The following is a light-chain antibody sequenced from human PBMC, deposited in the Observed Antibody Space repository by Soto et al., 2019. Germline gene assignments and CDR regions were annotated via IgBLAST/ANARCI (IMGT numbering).Light chain of an antibody. Sequence: DIVLTQSPGTLSLSPGERATLSCRASQSVFTRYVAWYQQKPGQAPRLLISGASSRATGIADMFSGSGSGTDFTLINSRLEAEDFALYYCQQYSSSPQTFGGGTKVEI. CDR2: GAS. CDR1: QSVFTRY. V-gene: IGKV3-20*01. CDR3: QQYSSSPQT. J-gene: IGKJ4*01.